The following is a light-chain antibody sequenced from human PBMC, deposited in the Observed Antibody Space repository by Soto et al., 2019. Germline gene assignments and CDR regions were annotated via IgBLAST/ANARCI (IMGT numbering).Light chain of an antibody. CDR3: QQYYATPLP. CDR1: QSLLYSFDNKNY. CDR2: WAS. J-gene: IGKJ4*01. Sequence: DIVLTQSPDSLAVSLGERDTINCKSSQSLLYSFDNKNYLAWYQQRPGQPPTLLMYWASTPESGIPGRFRGSGFGTDFTLTINGLQAEDVAVYYCQQYYATPLPFGAGTRVEIK. V-gene: IGKV4-1*01.